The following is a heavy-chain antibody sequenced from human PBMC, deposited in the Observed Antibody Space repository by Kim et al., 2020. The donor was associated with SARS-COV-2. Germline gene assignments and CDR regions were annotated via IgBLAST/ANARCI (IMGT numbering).Heavy chain of an antibody. Sequence: SVKGRFTISSDNSKNTLYLQVNSLGAEDTAVYYCAKDRGADYDFWSGLDYWGQGTLVTVSS. J-gene: IGHJ4*02. CDR3: AKDRGADYDFWSGLDY. V-gene: IGHV3-30*02. D-gene: IGHD3-3*01.